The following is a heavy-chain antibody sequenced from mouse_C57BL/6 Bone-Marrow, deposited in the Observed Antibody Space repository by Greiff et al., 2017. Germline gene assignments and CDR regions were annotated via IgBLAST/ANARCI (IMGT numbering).Heavy chain of an antibody. Sequence: VQLQQPGAELVKPGASVKMSCKASGYTFTSYWITWVKQRPGQGLEWIGDIYPGSGSTNYNEKFKSKATLTVDPSSNTAYMQLSSLTSEDSAVYYCARRTNWGQGTTRTVSS. V-gene: IGHV1-55*01. CDR3: ARRTN. J-gene: IGHJ2*01. CDR2: IYPGSGST. CDR1: GYTFTSYW.